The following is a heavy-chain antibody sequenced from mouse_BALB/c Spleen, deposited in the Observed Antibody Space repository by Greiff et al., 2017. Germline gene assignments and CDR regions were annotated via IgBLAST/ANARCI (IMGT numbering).Heavy chain of an antibody. Sequence: QVQLQQPGAELVKPGTSVKLSCKASGYNFTSYWINWVKLRPGQGLEWIGDIYPGSGSTNYNEKFKSKATLTVDTSSSTAYMQLSSLASEDSALYYCARIYYYGSIDYWGQGTTLTVSS. CDR1: GYNFTSYW. D-gene: IGHD1-1*01. CDR2: IYPGSGST. V-gene: IGHV1-55*01. J-gene: IGHJ2*01. CDR3: ARIYYYGSIDY.